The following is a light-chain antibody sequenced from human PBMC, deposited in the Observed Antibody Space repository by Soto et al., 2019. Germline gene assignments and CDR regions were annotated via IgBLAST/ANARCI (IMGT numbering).Light chain of an antibody. CDR2: DVS. CDR3: SSYISSSTPYV. J-gene: IGLJ1*01. V-gene: IGLV2-14*03. Sequence: QSALTQPASVSGSPGQSITISCTGTSSDIGGYNFVPWYQHHPGKAPRLLIFDVSDRPSGVSDRFSGSKSGNTASLTISGLQAEDEADYYCSSYISSSTPYVFGTGTKVTVL. CDR1: SSDIGGYNF.